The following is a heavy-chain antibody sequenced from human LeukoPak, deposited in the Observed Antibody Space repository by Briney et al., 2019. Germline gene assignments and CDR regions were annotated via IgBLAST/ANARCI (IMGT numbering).Heavy chain of an antibody. CDR3: ARAPYWGSDYFDY. CDR1: GFTFSSYG. J-gene: IGHJ4*02. Sequence: PGGSLRLSCAASGFTFSSYGMHWVRQAPGKGLEWVAVIWYDGSNKYYADSVKGRFTISRDNSKNTLYLQMNSLRAEDTAVYYCARAPYWGSDYFDYWGQGTLVTVSS. CDR2: IWYDGSNK. V-gene: IGHV3-33*01. D-gene: IGHD7-27*01.